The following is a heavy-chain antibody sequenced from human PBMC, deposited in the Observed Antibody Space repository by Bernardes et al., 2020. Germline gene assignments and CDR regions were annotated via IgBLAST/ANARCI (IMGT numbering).Heavy chain of an antibody. J-gene: IGHJ6*02. CDR3: AKRHASGTWSLHGMEV. CDR1: GFTLSTLA. Sequence: GGSLRLSCAASGFTLSTLAMSWVRQSPGKGLEWVSVIVSGVGTVYADPVKGRFTISRDNSKNTVYLQMNSLRVEDAAVYYCAKRHASGTWSLHGMEVLGQGTTVTVSS. D-gene: IGHD3-10*01. V-gene: IGHV3-23*01. CDR2: IVSGVGT.